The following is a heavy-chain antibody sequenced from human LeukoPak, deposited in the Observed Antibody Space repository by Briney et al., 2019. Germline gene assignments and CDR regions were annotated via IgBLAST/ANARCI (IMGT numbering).Heavy chain of an antibody. CDR2: ISGSGGST. Sequence: GGSLRLPCAVSGITLSNYGMSWVRQAPGKGLEWVAGISGSGGSTNYADSVKGRFTISRDNPKNTLFLQMNSLRAEDTAVYCAKRGVMIRVMLVGFHKEAYYFDSWGQGALVTVSS. D-gene: IGHD3-10*01. V-gene: IGHV3-23*01. CDR3: AKRGVMIRVMLVGFHKEAYYFDS. CDR1: GITLSNYG. J-gene: IGHJ4*02.